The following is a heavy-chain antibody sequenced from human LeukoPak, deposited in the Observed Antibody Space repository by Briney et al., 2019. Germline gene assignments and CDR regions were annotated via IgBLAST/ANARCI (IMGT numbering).Heavy chain of an antibody. CDR3: ARDVKNPRIAAAGTARFDY. Sequence: ASVKVSCKASGGTFSSYAISWVRQAPGQGLEWMGRIIPILGIANYAQKFQGRVTITADKSTSTAYMELSSLRSEDTAVYYCARDVKNPRIAAAGTARFDYWGQGTLVTVSS. CDR2: IIPILGIA. V-gene: IGHV1-69*04. J-gene: IGHJ4*02. D-gene: IGHD6-13*01. CDR1: GGTFSSYA.